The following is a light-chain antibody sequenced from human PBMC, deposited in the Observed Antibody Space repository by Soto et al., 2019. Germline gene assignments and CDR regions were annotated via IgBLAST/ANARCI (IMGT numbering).Light chain of an antibody. CDR2: LAS. V-gene: IGKV2-28*01. CDR3: MQALQTPWT. J-gene: IGKJ1*01. Sequence: EIVMTQSPLSLSVTPGEPASISCRASQSLPYSHGYNYLDAYVQKAGQSPQLLINLASNRASGVPDNFSGSGTGTDFTLNIRRVEAEDVWIYYCMQALQTPWTFGQGTKVDIK. CDR1: QSLPYSHGYNY.